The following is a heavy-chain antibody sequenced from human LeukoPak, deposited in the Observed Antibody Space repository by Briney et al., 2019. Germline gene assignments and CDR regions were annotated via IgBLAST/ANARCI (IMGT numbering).Heavy chain of an antibody. V-gene: IGHV4-59*08. Sequence: SETLSLTCTVSGGSISSYYWSWIRQPPGKGLEWIGYIYYSGSTNYNPSLKSRVTISVDTSKNQFSLKLSSVTAADTAVYYCARHRALADIVLVPAATRRYGMDVWGQGTTVTVSS. D-gene: IGHD2-2*01. CDR1: GGSISSYY. CDR2: IYYSGST. J-gene: IGHJ6*02. CDR3: ARHRALADIVLVPAATRRYGMDV.